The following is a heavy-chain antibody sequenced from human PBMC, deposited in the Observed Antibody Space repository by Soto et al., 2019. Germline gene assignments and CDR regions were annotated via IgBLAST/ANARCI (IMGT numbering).Heavy chain of an antibody. V-gene: IGHV5-51*01. CDR2: IYPGDSDT. D-gene: IGHD2-21*02. Sequence: PGESLKISCKGSGYSFTSYWIGWVRQMPGKGLEWMGIIYPGDSDTRYSPSFQGQVTTSADKSISTAYLQWSSLKASDTAMYYCARHPGCGGDCYDNWFDPWGQGTLVTVSS. CDR1: GYSFTSYW. J-gene: IGHJ5*02. CDR3: ARHPGCGGDCYDNWFDP.